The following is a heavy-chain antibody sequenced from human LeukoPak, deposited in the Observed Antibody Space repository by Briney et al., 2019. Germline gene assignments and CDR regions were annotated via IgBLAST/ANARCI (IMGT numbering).Heavy chain of an antibody. J-gene: IGHJ1*01. Sequence: PSETLSLTCTVSGGSISSSSYFWGWIRQPPRKGLEWIGSIYYSGSTYYNPSLKSRVTISVDTSKNQFSLKLGSVTAADTAVYYCASPRGSIAARQGYFQHWGQGTLVTVSS. V-gene: IGHV4-39*01. CDR2: IYYSGST. CDR3: ASPRGSIAARQGYFQH. D-gene: IGHD6-6*01. CDR1: GGSISSSSYF.